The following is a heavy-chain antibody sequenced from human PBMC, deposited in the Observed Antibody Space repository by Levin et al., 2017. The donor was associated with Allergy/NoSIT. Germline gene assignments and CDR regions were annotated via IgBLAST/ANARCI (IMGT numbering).Heavy chain of an antibody. CDR3: ARLDRCGGDCYILDY. V-gene: IGHV3-11*01. Sequence: LSLTCAASGFTFSDYYMSWIRQAPGKGLEWVSYISGSGTIIYYADSVKGRFTISRDNAKNSLYLQMNSLRAEDTAVYFCARLDRCGGDCYILDYWGQGTRVTVSS. D-gene: IGHD2-21*02. CDR2: ISGSGTII. CDR1: GFTFSDYY. J-gene: IGHJ4*02.